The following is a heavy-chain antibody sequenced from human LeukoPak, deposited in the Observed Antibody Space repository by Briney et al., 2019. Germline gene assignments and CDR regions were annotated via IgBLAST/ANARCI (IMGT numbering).Heavy chain of an antibody. CDR2: MYTSGSGRT. D-gene: IGHD3-10*01. V-gene: IGHV4-4*07. CDR3: AWVNGEIDY. J-gene: IGHJ4*02. CDR1: GDSISSYY. Sequence: PSETLSLTCTVSGDSISSYYWSWIRQPAGKGLEWIGRMYTSGSGRTNYNPSLKSRVTISVDTSKNQFSLKLSSVTAADTAVYYCAWVNGEIDYWGQGTLVTVSS.